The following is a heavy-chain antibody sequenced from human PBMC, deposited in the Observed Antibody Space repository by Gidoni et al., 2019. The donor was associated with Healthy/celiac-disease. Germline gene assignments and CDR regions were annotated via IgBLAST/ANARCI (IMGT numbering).Heavy chain of an antibody. D-gene: IGHD4-17*01. J-gene: IGHJ4*02. V-gene: IGHV3-23*01. Sequence: EVQLLESGGGFVQPGGSVRLSCAASGFTFSSYAMSWVRQAPGKGLEWVSAISGSGGSTYYADSVKGRFTISRDNSKNTLYLQMNSLRAEDTAVYYCAKSRTVTSNYYFDYWGQGTLVTVSS. CDR2: ISGSGGST. CDR1: GFTFSSYA. CDR3: AKSRTVTSNYYFDY.